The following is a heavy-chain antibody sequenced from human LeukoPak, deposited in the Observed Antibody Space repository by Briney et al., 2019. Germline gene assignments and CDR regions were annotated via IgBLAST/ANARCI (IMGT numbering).Heavy chain of an antibody. V-gene: IGHV3-23*01. CDR3: ARGNYYGQDY. Sequence: PGGSLRLSCVASGLTFNSHVMHWVRPAPGEGLDWVSAISSGGGNTVYAESVKGRLTISRDNSKNTLYLQMNSLRAEDTAVYYCARGNYYGQDYWGQGTLVTVSS. J-gene: IGHJ4*02. CDR1: GLTFNSHV. D-gene: IGHD3-22*01. CDR2: ISSGGGNT.